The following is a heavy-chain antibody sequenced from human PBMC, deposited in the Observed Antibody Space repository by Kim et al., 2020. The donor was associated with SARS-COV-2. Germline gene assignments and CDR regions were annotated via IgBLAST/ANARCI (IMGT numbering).Heavy chain of an antibody. J-gene: IGHJ4*02. D-gene: IGHD7-27*01. CDR3: ARDPKELGMLDY. CDR2: IWYDGSNK. V-gene: IGHV3-33*01. Sequence: GGSLRLSCAASGFTFSSYGMHWVRQAPGKGLEWVAVIWYDGSNKYYADSVKGRFTISRDNSKNTLYLQMNSLRAEDTAVYYCARDPKELGMLDYWGQGTLVTVSS. CDR1: GFTFSSYG.